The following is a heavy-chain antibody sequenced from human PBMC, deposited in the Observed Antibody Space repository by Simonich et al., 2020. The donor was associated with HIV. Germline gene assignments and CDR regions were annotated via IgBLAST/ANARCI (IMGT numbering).Heavy chain of an antibody. D-gene: IGHD1-7*01. Sequence: QVQLVQSGAEVKKPGASVKVSCKASGYTFTNYFITWVRQAPGQGLEWMGRNNHYKLNTNYEQKLQELQGRVTMTTDTSTSTVYMELRSLTSDDTAVYYCARGTRFDYWGQGTLVIVSS. J-gene: IGHJ4*02. CDR3: ARGTRFDY. CDR1: GYTFTNYF. CDR2: NNHYKLNT. V-gene: IGHV1-18*01.